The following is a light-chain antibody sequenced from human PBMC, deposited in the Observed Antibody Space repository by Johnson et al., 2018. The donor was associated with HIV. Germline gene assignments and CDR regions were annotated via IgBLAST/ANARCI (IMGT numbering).Light chain of an antibody. V-gene: IGLV1-51*02. CDR3: GTWDSSLSAHYV. J-gene: IGLJ1*01. Sequence: QSVLTQPPSVSVAPGQKVTISCSGSTSNIGNNYVSWYQHLPGTAPKLLICENNKRPSGIPDRFSGSKSGTSATLGITGLQTGDEADYYCGTWDSSLSAHYVFGTGTKITVL. CDR1: TSNIGNNY. CDR2: ENN.